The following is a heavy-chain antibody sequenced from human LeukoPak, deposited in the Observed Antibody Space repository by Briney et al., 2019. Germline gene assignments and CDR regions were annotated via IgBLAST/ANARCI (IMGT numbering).Heavy chain of an antibody. Sequence: PSETLSLTCTVSGGSISSYYWSWIRQPPGKGLEWIGYIYYSGSTNYNPSLKSRVTISVDTSKNQFSLKLSSVTAADTAVYYCARYYYGSSGYYSFGYWGQGTLVTVSS. CDR2: IYYSGST. V-gene: IGHV4-59*01. J-gene: IGHJ4*02. CDR1: GGSISSYY. D-gene: IGHD3-22*01. CDR3: ARYYYGSSGYYSFGY.